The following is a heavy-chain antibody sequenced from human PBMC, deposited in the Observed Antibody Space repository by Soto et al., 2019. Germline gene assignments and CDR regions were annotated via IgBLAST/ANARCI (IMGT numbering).Heavy chain of an antibody. V-gene: IGHV1-3*01. J-gene: IGHJ4*02. CDR3: AAMGGIAVAGGVYFDY. CDR1: GYTFTNYG. CDR2: INACNGNT. Sequence: GASVKVSCKASGYTFTNYGISWVRQAPGQRLEWMGWINACNGNTKYSQKFQGRVTITRDTSASTAYMELSSLRSEDTAVYYCAAMGGIAVAGGVYFDYWGQGTLVTAPQ. D-gene: IGHD6-19*01.